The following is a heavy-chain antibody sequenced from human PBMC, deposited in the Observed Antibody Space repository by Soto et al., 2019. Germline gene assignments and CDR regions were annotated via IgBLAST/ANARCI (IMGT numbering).Heavy chain of an antibody. D-gene: IGHD5-12*01. Sequence: ASVKVSCKASGYSFTAYYIHWVRQAPGQGLEWMGWINPNTGGTNYAQKFQGLVTMTRDTSVNTVFLEMSRLTSGDTAVYYCARDFSGTNTLNFDFSGQGALVTVSS. V-gene: IGHV1-2*02. J-gene: IGHJ4*02. CDR2: INPNTGGT. CDR1: GYSFTAYY. CDR3: ARDFSGTNTLNFDF.